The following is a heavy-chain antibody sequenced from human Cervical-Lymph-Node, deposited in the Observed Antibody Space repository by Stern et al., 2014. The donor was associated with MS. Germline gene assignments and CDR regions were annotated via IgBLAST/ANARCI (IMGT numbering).Heavy chain of an antibody. Sequence: EVQLVESGGGLVKPGGSLRLSCAASGFTFTLYTIHWVRQAPGKVPAWVSSISATNSYIYYADLVKGRFTISRDNAKNSLYLQMNSLRAEDTALYYCARVVGATDAFDMWGQGTMVTVSS. CDR1: GFTFTLYT. V-gene: IGHV3-21*01. CDR3: ARVVGATDAFDM. J-gene: IGHJ3*02. D-gene: IGHD1-26*01. CDR2: ISATNSYI.